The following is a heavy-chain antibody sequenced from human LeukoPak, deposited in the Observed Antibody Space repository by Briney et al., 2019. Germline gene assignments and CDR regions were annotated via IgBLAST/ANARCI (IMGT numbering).Heavy chain of an antibody. CDR1: GGAFSGYY. CDR2: IYYSGST. J-gene: IGHJ4*02. D-gene: IGHD6-13*01. Sequence: SETLSLTCAVYGGAFSGYYWSWIRQPPGKGLDWMGYIYYSGSTNYNPSLKSRVTISLDTSKNHFSLRLSSVTAADTAVYYCARGVPYGPYSSSYDYWGRGTLVTVSS. CDR3: ARGVPYGPYSSSYDY. V-gene: IGHV4-59*12.